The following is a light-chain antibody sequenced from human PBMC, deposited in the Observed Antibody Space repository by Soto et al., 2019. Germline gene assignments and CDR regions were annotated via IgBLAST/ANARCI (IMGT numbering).Light chain of an antibody. CDR2: DVS. V-gene: IGLV2-11*01. CDR1: SSDVGGYNY. Sequence: QSALTQPPSVSGSPGQSVTISCTGTSSDVGGYNYVSWYQQHPGKAPKLMIYDVSKRPSGVPDRFSGSKSGNTASLTISGLQAEDEADYYCCSYAGSRYVFGTGTKLTVL. J-gene: IGLJ1*01. CDR3: CSYAGSRYV.